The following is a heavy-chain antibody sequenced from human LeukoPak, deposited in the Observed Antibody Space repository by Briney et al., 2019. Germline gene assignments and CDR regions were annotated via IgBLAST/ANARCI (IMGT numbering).Heavy chain of an antibody. CDR2: IWYDRSNK. CDR1: GFTFSSYG. J-gene: IGHJ4*02. CDR3: ARDDGALYYGSGSYFDY. D-gene: IGHD3-10*01. Sequence: PGGSLRLSSAASGFTFSSYGMHWVRQAPGKGLEWVAVIWYDRSNKYYADSVKGRFTISRDNSKNTLYLQINSLRAEDTAVYYCARDDGALYYGSGSYFDYWGRGTLVTVSS. V-gene: IGHV3-33*01.